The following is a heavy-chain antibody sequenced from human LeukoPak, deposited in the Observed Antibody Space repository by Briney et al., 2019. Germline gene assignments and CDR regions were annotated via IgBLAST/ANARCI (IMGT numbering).Heavy chain of an antibody. V-gene: IGHV4-38-2*02. D-gene: IGHD3-10*01. J-gene: IGHJ4*02. CDR3: ARSSTLYGHFDY. CDR2: IYHSGST. CDR1: GYSISSGYY. Sequence: SETLSLTCTVSGYSISSGYYWAWIRQPPGKGLEWIGTIYHSGSTYYNPSLKSRVTISVDTSKNQFSLKVNSVTAADTAVYYCARSSTLYGHFDYWGQGTLVTVSS.